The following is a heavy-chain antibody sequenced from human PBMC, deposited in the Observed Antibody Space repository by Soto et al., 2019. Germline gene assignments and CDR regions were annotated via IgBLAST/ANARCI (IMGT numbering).Heavy chain of an antibody. D-gene: IGHD2-21*02. J-gene: IGHJ6*02. V-gene: IGHV3-33*01. CDR2: IWYDGSNK. CDR1: GFTFSSYG. Sequence: QVQLVESGGGVVQPGRSLRLSCAASGFTFSSYGMHWVRQAPGKGLEWVAVIWYDGSNKYYADSVKGRFTISRDNSKNKLYLQMKSLRAEDTAVYYCARDSHVVTAVGSMDVWGQGTTVTVSS. CDR3: ARDSHVVTAVGSMDV.